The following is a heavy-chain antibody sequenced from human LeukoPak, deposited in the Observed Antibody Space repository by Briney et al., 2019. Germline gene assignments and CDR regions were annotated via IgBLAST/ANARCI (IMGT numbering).Heavy chain of an antibody. CDR3: AKVGSPYPQGWYFDL. CDR1: GFTFDDYA. CDR2: ISWNSGSI. Sequence: PGRSLRLSCAASGFTFDDYAMHWVRQAPGRGLEWVSGISWNSGSIGYADSVKGRFTISRDNAQNSLYLQMNSLRAEDTAVYYCAKVGSPYPQGWYFDLWGRGTLVTVSS. V-gene: IGHV3-9*01. J-gene: IGHJ2*01. D-gene: IGHD2-21*01.